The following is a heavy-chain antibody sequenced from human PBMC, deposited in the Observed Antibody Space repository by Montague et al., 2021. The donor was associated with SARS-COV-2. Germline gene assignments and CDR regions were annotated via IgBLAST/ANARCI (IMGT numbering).Heavy chain of an antibody. D-gene: IGHD3-16*01. CDR1: GFTFSRNS. J-gene: IGHJ4*02. Sequence: SLRLPCATSGFTFSRNSLNWVRQAPGKGLEWVSTISSDTLHTFYAESVKGRFTISRDNAKNELYLQMNSLRAEDMAVYYCARGGEIDVWAPFGHWGQGTLVTVSS. CDR3: ARGGEIDVWAPFGH. CDR2: ISSDTLHT. V-gene: IGHV3-21*01.